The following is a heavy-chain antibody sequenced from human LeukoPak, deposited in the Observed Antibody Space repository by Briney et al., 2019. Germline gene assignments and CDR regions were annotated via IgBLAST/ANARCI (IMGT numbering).Heavy chain of an antibody. Sequence: ASVKVSCKASGYTFTGYYVHWVRQAPGQGLEWMGWISGYNGDTNYAQRLQGRVTLTTDTSTSTGYMELRSLRSDDTAVYYCARLGSPFDIVPNTMDVWGQGTTVTVSS. J-gene: IGHJ6*02. CDR1: GYTFTGYY. CDR3: ARLGSPFDIVPNTMDV. D-gene: IGHD2-15*01. V-gene: IGHV1-18*04. CDR2: ISGYNGDT.